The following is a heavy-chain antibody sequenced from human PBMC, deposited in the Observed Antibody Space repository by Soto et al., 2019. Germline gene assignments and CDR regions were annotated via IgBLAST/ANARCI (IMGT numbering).Heavy chain of an antibody. Sequence: GGSLRLSCAASGFTFSSYAMHWVRQAPGKGLEWVAVISYDGSNKYYADSVKGRFTISRDNSKNTLYLQMNSLRAEDTAVYYCARDPNILWFGELIYFDYWGQGTLVTVSS. V-gene: IGHV3-30-3*01. CDR2: ISYDGSNK. CDR3: ARDPNILWFGELIYFDY. J-gene: IGHJ4*02. CDR1: GFTFSSYA. D-gene: IGHD3-10*01.